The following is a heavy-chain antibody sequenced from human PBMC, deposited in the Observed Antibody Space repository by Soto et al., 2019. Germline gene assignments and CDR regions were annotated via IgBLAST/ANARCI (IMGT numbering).Heavy chain of an antibody. CDR1: GGSVSSGYY. Sequence: PSETLSLTCSVSGGSVSSGYYWTWVRQPAGKGLEWIGRIYSSGGTKYNPSLKSRVDMSLDMSKNQFSLRLSSVTAADTAVYYCARGQRFSDSFDPWGQGTLVTVS. CDR2: IYSSGGT. D-gene: IGHD3-3*01. J-gene: IGHJ5*02. CDR3: ARGQRFSDSFDP. V-gene: IGHV4-4*07.